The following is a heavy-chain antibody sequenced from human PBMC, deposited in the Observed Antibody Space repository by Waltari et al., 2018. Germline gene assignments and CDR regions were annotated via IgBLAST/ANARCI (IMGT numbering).Heavy chain of an antibody. J-gene: IGHJ4*02. CDR1: GFRFRSHS. V-gene: IGHV3-21*02. CDR2: ISSTSSYI. CDR3: ARDPGSGRYFDY. D-gene: IGHD1-26*01. Sequence: EVQLVESGGGLVRPGGSLRLSCAASGFRFRSHSMGWVRQAPGKGLQWVSTISSTSSYIYDTDSLRGRFAISRDNARDSLYLQMNSLRAEDTAVYYCARDPGSGRYFDYWGQGTLVTVSS.